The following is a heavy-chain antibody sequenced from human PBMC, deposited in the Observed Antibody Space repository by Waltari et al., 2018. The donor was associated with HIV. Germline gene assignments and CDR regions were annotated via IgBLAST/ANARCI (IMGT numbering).Heavy chain of an antibody. D-gene: IGHD3-16*01. CDR3: ARDFWGGYYYGMDV. Sequence: EVQLVESGGGLVKTGGCLRLSCAASGFTFSSYSLNWVRQAPGKGLEWVSSISSSSSYIYDASSVKCRFTISRDNAKNSLYLQMSSVRAEDRDVYYCARDFWGGYYYGMDVWGQGTTVTVSS. J-gene: IGHJ6*02. V-gene: IGHV3-21*01. CDR2: ISSSSSYI. CDR1: GFTFSSYS.